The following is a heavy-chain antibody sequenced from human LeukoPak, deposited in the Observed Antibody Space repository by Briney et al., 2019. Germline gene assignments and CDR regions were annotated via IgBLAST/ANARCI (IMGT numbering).Heavy chain of an antibody. Sequence: ASVKVSCKASGYTFTSHYMHWVRQAPGQGLEWMGIINPSGGTISYTQKFQGRVTMTRDTSTRTVYMELSSLRSEDTAVYFCARAEREYSSSSGVWGQGTLVTVSS. CDR3: ARAEREYSSSSGV. CDR2: INPSGGTI. J-gene: IGHJ4*02. V-gene: IGHV1-46*01. D-gene: IGHD6-6*01. CDR1: GYTFTSHY.